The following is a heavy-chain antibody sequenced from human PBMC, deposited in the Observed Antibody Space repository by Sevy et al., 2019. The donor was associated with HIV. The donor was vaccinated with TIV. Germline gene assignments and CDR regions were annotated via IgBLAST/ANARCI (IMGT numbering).Heavy chain of an antibody. Sequence: SETLSLTCTVSGGSISIYYWSWIRQPPGKGLEWIGSIYYSGSSGNTNYNPSLKSRVTIPVDTSKSEFSLKLRSVTAADTAVYYCARAVGYYYYAMDVWGQGTTVTVSS. CDR1: GGSISIYY. CDR2: IYYSGSSGNT. V-gene: IGHV4-59*01. CDR3: ARAVGYYYYAMDV. J-gene: IGHJ6*02. D-gene: IGHD2-15*01.